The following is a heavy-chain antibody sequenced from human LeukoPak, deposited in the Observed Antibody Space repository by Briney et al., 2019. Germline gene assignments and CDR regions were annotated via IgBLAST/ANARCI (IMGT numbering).Heavy chain of an antibody. Sequence: GGSLRLSCAASGFTFSSYSMNWVRQAPGKGLEWVSYISSSSSTIYYADSVKGRFTISRDNVKNSLYLQMNSLRAEDTAVYYCARDLMVRGVIPNWGQGTLVTVSS. CDR1: GFTFSSYS. V-gene: IGHV3-48*01. CDR2: ISSSSSTI. CDR3: ARDLMVRGVIPN. J-gene: IGHJ4*02. D-gene: IGHD3-10*01.